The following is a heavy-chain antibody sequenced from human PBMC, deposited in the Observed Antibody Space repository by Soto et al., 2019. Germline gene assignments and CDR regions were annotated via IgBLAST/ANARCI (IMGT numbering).Heavy chain of an antibody. J-gene: IGHJ6*02. D-gene: IGHD6-6*01. V-gene: IGHV4-34*01. CDR1: GGSFSGYY. CDR2: INHSGST. Sequence: PSETLSLTCAVYGGSFSGYYWSWIRQPPGKGLEWIGEINHSGSTNYNPSLKSRVTISVDTSKNQFSLKLSSVTAADTAVYYCARLMGQLVEYTYYYYGMDVWGQGTTVTVYS. CDR3: ARLMGQLVEYTYYYYGMDV.